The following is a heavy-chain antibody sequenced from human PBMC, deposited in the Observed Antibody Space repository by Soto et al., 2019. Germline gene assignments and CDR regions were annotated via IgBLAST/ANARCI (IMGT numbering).Heavy chain of an antibody. CDR2: ISYDGSNK. Sequence: GGSLRLSCAASGFTFSSYAMHWVRQAPGKGLEWVAVISYDGSNKYYADSVKGRFTISRDNSKNTLYLQMNSLRAEDTAVYYCARDGPFSYSGSYDLDYYYGMDVWGQGTTVTVSS. CDR1: GFTFSSYA. V-gene: IGHV3-30-3*01. D-gene: IGHD1-26*01. CDR3: ARDGPFSYSGSYDLDYYYGMDV. J-gene: IGHJ6*02.